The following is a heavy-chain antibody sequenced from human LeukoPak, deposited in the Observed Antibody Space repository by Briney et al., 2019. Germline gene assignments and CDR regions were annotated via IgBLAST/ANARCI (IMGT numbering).Heavy chain of an antibody. CDR1: GYTFTSYA. Sequence: GASVKVSCKASGYTFTSYAMNWVRQAPGQGLEWMGWISAYNGNTNYAQKLQGRVTMTTDTSTSTAYMELRSLRSDDTAVYYCARAYQLHQNWFDPWGQGTLVTVSS. CDR3: ARAYQLHQNWFDP. CDR2: ISAYNGNT. J-gene: IGHJ5*02. V-gene: IGHV1-18*01. D-gene: IGHD2-2*01.